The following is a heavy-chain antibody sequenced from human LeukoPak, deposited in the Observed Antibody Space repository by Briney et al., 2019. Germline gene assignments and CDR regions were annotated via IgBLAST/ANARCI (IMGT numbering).Heavy chain of an antibody. V-gene: IGHV1-69*05. CDR2: IIPIFGTA. J-gene: IGHJ4*02. CDR1: GGTFSSYA. Sequence: ASVKVSCKASGGTFSSYAIGWVRQAPGQGLEWMGRIIPIFGTANYAQKFQGRVTITTDESTSTAYMELSSLRSEDTAVYYCASNRASGSPSHIDYWGQGTLVTVSS. CDR3: ASNRASGSPSHIDY. D-gene: IGHD1-26*01.